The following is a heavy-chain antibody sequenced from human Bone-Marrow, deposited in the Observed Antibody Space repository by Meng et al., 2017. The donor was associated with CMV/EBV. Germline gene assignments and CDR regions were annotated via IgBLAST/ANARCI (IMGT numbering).Heavy chain of an antibody. V-gene: IGHV1-24*01. CDR3: ARVRVGCSSSSCYSDH. D-gene: IGHD2-2*01. CDR1: GYTLTELS. J-gene: IGHJ4*02. Sequence: ASVKVSCKVSGYTLTELSRHWVRQAPGKGLEWMGGFDPEDGETIYAQKFQGRVTMTTDTSISAAYMEMNSLGSDDTAVFYCARVRVGCSSSSCYSDHWGQGTLVTVSS. CDR2: FDPEDGET.